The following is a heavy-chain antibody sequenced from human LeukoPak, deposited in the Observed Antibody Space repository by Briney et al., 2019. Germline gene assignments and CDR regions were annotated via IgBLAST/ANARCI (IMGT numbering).Heavy chain of an antibody. Sequence: SETLSLTCAAYGGSFSGYYWSWIRQPPGKGPEWIGEIDHSGSTNYNPSLKSRVTISVDTSKNQFSLKLSSVTAADTAVYYCASQVRLERRYYYYSMDVWGKGTTVTVSS. CDR3: ASQVRLERRYYYYSMDV. CDR2: IDHSGST. J-gene: IGHJ6*03. CDR1: GGSFSGYY. V-gene: IGHV4-34*01. D-gene: IGHD1-1*01.